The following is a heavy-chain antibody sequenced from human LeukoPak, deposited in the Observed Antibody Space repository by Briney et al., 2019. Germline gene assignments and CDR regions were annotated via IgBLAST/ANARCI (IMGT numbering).Heavy chain of an antibody. CDR1: GFTFRSYS. CDR3: ARETLEGYDAFDI. CDR2: ISSSSSYI. V-gene: IGHV3-21*01. D-gene: IGHD3-3*01. J-gene: IGHJ3*02. Sequence: GGSLRLSCAASGFTFRSYSMNWVRQAPGKGLEWVSSISSSSSYIYYADSVKGRFTIFRDNAKNSLYLQMNSLRAEDTAVYYCARETLEGYDAFDIWGQGTMVTVSS.